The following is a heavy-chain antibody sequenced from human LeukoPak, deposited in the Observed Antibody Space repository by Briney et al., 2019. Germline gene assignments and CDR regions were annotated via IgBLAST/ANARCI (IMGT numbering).Heavy chain of an antibody. CDR3: ARVLRYCSGGNCYSGGLGYMDV. CDR2: ISRSGSTK. D-gene: IGHD2-15*01. V-gene: IGHV3-11*01. CDR1: GFTFSDYN. Sequence: GGSLRLSCAASGFTFSDYNMRWIRQAPGKGLEWVSSISRSGSTKYYADSVKGRFTISRDNAKNSLFLQMNSLRAEDTAVYYCARVLRYCSGGNCYSGGLGYMDVWGKGTTVTIPS. J-gene: IGHJ6*03.